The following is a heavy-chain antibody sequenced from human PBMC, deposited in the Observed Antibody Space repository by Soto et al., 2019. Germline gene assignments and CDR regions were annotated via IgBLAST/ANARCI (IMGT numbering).Heavy chain of an antibody. CDR3: AREDCSGYQVDL. V-gene: IGHV3-30-3*01. CDR2: ISSDGGSQ. J-gene: IGHJ2*01. Sequence: QVQLVESGGGVVQPGRSLRLSCAASAFTFSSYAVHWVRQAPGKGLEWVAVISSDGGSQYYADSVKGRFTFSRDDSKNPVYLEMNSLKGEDKAVYYCAREDCSGYQVDLWGRGTLVTVSS. D-gene: IGHD3-22*01. CDR1: AFTFSSYA.